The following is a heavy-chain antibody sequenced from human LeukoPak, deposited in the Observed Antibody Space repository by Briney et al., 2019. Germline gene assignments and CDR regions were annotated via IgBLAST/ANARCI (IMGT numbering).Heavy chain of an antibody. CDR1: GGSFSGYY. CDR3: ARGRRYYRVTTVRNNWFDP. Sequence: SETLSLACAVHGGSFSGYYWGSIRQPPGKGVGWNREIKHSGSTNYNPSLKSRVTIAVDTSKYQYPLKLSSVNAADTAVDYCARGRRYYRVTTVRNNWFDPWGQGTLVTVSS. D-gene: IGHD4-17*01. J-gene: IGHJ5*02. CDR2: IKHSGST. V-gene: IGHV4-34*01.